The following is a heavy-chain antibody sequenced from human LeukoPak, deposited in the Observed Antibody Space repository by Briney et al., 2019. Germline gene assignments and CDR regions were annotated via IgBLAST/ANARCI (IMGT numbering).Heavy chain of an antibody. CDR2: IIPIFGTA. CDR1: GYTFTSYD. V-gene: IGHV1-69*13. Sequence: SVKVSCKASGYTFTSYDINWVRQATGQGLEWMGGIIPIFGTANYAQKFQGRVTITADESTSTAYMELSSLRSEDTAVYYCARGGGREDSGWYWDFDYWGQGTLVTVSS. J-gene: IGHJ4*02. D-gene: IGHD6-19*01. CDR3: ARGGGREDSGWYWDFDY.